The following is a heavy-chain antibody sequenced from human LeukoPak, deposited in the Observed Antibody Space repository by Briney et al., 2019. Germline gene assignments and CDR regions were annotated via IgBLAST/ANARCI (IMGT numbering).Heavy chain of an antibody. CDR2: ISRSGEST. D-gene: IGHD3-16*01. V-gene: IGHV3-23*01. CDR3: AKDYAVGSIDY. CDR1: GFTFSGFA. Sequence: PGGTLRLSCAASGFTFSGFAMSWIRQAPGKGLEWVSSISRSGESTFYADSVRGRFTISRDNSKNTLSLQMESLRAEDTALYYCAKDYAVGSIDYWGQGTLVTVSS. J-gene: IGHJ4*02.